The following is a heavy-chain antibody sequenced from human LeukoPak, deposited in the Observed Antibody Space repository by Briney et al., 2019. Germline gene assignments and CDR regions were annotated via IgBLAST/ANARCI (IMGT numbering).Heavy chain of an antibody. CDR2: ISSSSTYI. CDR1: GLTFRAYT. CDR3: ARDRVDTVVSAPNFHYGMDV. D-gene: IGHD5-18*01. J-gene: IGHJ6*02. Sequence: GGSLRLSCAASGLTFRAYTMTWVRQAPGKGLEWVSSISSSSTYISNVDSVKGRFTISRDNAKNSLYLQMNSLRAEDTAVYYCARDRVDTVVSAPNFHYGMDVWGQGTTVTVTS. V-gene: IGHV3-21*01.